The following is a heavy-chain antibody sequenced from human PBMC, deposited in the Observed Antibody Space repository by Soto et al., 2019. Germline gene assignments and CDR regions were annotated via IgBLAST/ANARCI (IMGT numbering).Heavy chain of an antibody. D-gene: IGHD1-26*01. V-gene: IGHV4-39*01. CDR1: GGSITSSSYY. CDR3: ARRGRGSYHSYYYYMDV. Sequence: SETLSLTCTVSGGSITSSSYYWVWIRQPPGKGLEWIGSISYSGGTYYNPSLKSQVTISVETSKNQFSLKMISVTAADTAVYYCARRGRGSYHSYYYYMDVWGKGTTVT. CDR2: ISYSGGT. J-gene: IGHJ6*03.